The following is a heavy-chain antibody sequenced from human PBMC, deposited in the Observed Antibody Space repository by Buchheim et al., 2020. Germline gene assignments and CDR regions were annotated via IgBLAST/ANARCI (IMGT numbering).Heavy chain of an antibody. CDR1: GFTFSNAW. J-gene: IGHJ4*02. CDR2: IKRKIDGETR. D-gene: IGHD6-19*01. CDR3: ATDDLFAAGELFFDY. Sequence: EVQLVESGGGLVKPGGSLRLSCAASGFTFSNAWMNWVRQAPGKGLEWVGRIKRKIDGETRDYAAPVKGRFTISRDDSKNTLYLQMNSLKTDDTAVYYCATDDLFAAGELFFDYWGQGTL. V-gene: IGHV3-15*07.